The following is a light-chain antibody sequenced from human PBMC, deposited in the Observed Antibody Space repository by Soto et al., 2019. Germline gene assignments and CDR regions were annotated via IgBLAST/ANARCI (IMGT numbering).Light chain of an antibody. CDR2: DAS. Sequence: IQMTQSPSTMSASIGDTVTITCRASQRINRWLAWYQQKPGEAPTLLIYDASSLESGVPSRFSGTGSGTEVTHIIGILQADDVATYYCQQYGSYWTFGQGNPVEIK. V-gene: IGKV1-5*01. J-gene: IGKJ1*01. CDR3: QQYGSYWT. CDR1: QRINRW.